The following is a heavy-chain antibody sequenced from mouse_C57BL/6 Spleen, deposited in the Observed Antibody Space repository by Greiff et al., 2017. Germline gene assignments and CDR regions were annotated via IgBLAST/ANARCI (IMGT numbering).Heavy chain of an antibody. CDR2: IYPGSGST. V-gene: IGHV1-55*01. CDR3: ARAGDGPYAMDY. CDR1: GYTFTSYW. Sequence: QVQLQQPGAELVKPGASVKMSCKASGYTFTSYWITWVKQRPGQGLEWIGDIYPGSGSTNYNEKFKGKATLTVDTSSSTAYMQLSSLTSEDSAVYYCARAGDGPYAMDYWGQGTSVTVSS. D-gene: IGHD2-3*01. J-gene: IGHJ4*01.